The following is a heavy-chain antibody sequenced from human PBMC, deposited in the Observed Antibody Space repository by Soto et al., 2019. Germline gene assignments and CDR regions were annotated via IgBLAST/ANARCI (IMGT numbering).Heavy chain of an antibody. V-gene: IGHV3-53*02. J-gene: IGHJ4*02. CDR1: GFTVSDTY. Sequence: EVRLVETGGGLIQPGGSLRLSCAASGFTVSDTYMNWVRQAPGKGLEWVSVIYSGSATYYVDPVKGRFTISRDYSKNTVFLQMSSLRVDDTAVYYCARGTSGWLTFDYWGQGILVTVSS. CDR2: IYSGSAT. D-gene: IGHD6-19*01. CDR3: ARGTSGWLTFDY.